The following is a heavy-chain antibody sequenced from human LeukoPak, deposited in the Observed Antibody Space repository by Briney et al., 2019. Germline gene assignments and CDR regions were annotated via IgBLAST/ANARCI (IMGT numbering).Heavy chain of an antibody. Sequence: SETLSLTCTVSGDSISSISYYWGWIRQPPGKGLECIGSIYYSGSIYYNPSLKSRVTISIDTSKNQFSLRLNSVTAADTAVYYCARLYYFDSSGFYYPRTFDFWGQGTLVTVSS. D-gene: IGHD3-22*01. CDR1: GDSISSISYY. CDR3: ARLYYFDSSGFYYPRTFDF. J-gene: IGHJ4*02. V-gene: IGHV4-39*01. CDR2: IYYSGSI.